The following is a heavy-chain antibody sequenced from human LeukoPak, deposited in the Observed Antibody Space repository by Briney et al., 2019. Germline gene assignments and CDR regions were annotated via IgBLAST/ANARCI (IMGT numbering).Heavy chain of an antibody. Sequence: GGSLRLSCAASGFMFSSYAMTWVRQAPGKGLEWVATISGTGDSTFYADSVRGWLTISRDNSKNTLYLQMNSLRAEDTAVYYCAKDEASGYGLGVGYYFYMDVWGKGTTVTVSS. J-gene: IGHJ6*03. D-gene: IGHD6-25*01. V-gene: IGHV3-23*01. CDR3: AKDEASGYGLGVGYYFYMDV. CDR2: ISGTGDST. CDR1: GFMFSSYA.